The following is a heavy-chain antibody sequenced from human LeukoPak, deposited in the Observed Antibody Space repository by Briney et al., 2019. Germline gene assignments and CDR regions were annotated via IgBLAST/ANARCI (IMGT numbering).Heavy chain of an antibody. J-gene: IGHJ4*02. V-gene: IGHV3-21*01. CDR3: ARDYNWNDESHRDY. Sequence: KSGGSLRLSCAASGFTFSSYSMNWVRQAPGKGLEWVSSISSSSSYIYYADSVKGRFTISRDNAKNSLYLQMNSLRHEGTAVYYCARDYNWNDESHRDYWGQGTLVTVSS. D-gene: IGHD1-1*01. CDR2: ISSSSSYI. CDR1: GFTFSSYS.